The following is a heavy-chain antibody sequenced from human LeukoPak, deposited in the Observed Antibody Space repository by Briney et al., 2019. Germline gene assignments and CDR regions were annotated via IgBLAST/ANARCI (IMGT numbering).Heavy chain of an antibody. CDR3: ATTVTTDYRDYYYYYMDV. CDR2: IIPIFGTA. CDR1: GGTFSSYV. V-gene: IGHV1-69*05. D-gene: IGHD4-17*01. Sequence: ASVKVSCKASGGTFSSYVISWVRQAPGQGLEWMGGIIPIFGTANYAQKFQGRVTITTDESTSTAYMELSSLRSEDTAVYYCATTVTTDYRDYYYYYMDVWGKGTTVTVSS. J-gene: IGHJ6*03.